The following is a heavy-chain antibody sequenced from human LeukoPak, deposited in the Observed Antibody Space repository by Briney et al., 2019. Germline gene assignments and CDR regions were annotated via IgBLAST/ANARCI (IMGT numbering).Heavy chain of an antibody. D-gene: IGHD3-22*01. CDR3: ARHGDSSGYLTLPFDY. V-gene: IGHV5-51*01. CDR2: IYPGDSDT. Sequence: GESLKISCKGSGYSFTSYWIGWVRQMPGKGLEWMGIIYPGDSDTRYSPSFQGQVTISADKSISTAYLHWSSLKASDTAMYYCARHGDSSGYLTLPFDYWGQGTLVTVSS. CDR1: GYSFTSYW. J-gene: IGHJ4*02.